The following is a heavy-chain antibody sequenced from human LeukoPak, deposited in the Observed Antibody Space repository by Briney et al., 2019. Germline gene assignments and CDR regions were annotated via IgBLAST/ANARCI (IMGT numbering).Heavy chain of an antibody. V-gene: IGHV5-51*01. D-gene: IGHD1-26*01. CDR3: ARRRDPYSWSYYPFDY. J-gene: IGHJ4*02. CDR2: IYPGDSET. CDR1: GYSFTSYW. Sequence: GESLKISCKGSGYSFTSYWIGWVRQMPGKGLEWMGIIYPGDSETRYSPSFQGQVTISADKSISTAYLQWSSLKASDTAMYYCARRRDPYSWSYYPFDYWGQGTLVTVSS.